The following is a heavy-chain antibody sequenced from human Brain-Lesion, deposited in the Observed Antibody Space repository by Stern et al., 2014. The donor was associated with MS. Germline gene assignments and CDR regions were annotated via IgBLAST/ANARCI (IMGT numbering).Heavy chain of an antibody. D-gene: IGHD6-19*01. J-gene: IGHJ6*02. CDR3: AKDKKDSSGWNLYFYGMDV. CDR1: GFTFCSYG. V-gene: IGHV3-33*06. CDR2: LWFAGTKK. Sequence: VQLVQSGGGVVQPGRSLRLSCAVSGFTFCSYGMYLARQAPGKGLERVAGLWFAGTKKNYIESVKGRFTISRDNSKNTLSLQMTSLRAEDTAVYYCAKDKKDSSGWNLYFYGMDVWGQGTTVIVSS.